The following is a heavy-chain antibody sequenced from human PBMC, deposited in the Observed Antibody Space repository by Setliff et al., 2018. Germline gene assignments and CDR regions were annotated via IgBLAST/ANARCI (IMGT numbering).Heavy chain of an antibody. CDR2: IYTSWST. Sequence: SETLSLTCTVSGDSISSRRSYWGWFRQPAGKGLEWIGQIYTSWSTNYNPSLKSRVTISLDTSKSQSSLSLSSVTAADTAVYYCAGMSGFQYMDVWGKGTTVTVSS. V-gene: IGHV4-61*09. J-gene: IGHJ6*03. CDR1: GDSISSRRSY. D-gene: IGHD3-3*01. CDR3: AGMSGFQYMDV.